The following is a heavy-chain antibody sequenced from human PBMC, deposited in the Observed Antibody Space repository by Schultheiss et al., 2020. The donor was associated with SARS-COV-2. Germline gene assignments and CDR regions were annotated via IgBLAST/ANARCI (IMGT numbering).Heavy chain of an antibody. CDR1: GGSISSGSYY. CDR3: ARTQEMATSIDY. J-gene: IGHJ4*02. Sequence: SETLSLTCTVSGGSISSGSYYWSWIRQPAGKGLEWMRYIYHSGSIYYNPSLKSRVTISLDTSKNQFSLKLSSVTAADTAVYYCARTQEMATSIDYWGQGTLVTVSS. V-gene: IGHV4-61*10. D-gene: IGHD5-24*01. CDR2: IYHSGSI.